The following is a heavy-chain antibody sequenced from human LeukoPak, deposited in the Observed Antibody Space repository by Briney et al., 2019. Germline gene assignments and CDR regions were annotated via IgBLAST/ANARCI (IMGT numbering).Heavy chain of an antibody. J-gene: IGHJ4*02. V-gene: IGHV1-8*01. CDR1: GYTFTSYD. Sequence: ASVKVSCEASGYTFTSYDINWVRQATGQGLEWMGWMNPNSGNTGYAQKFQGRVTMTRNTSISTAYMELSSLRSEDTAVYYCATVCSVTAYYFDYWGQGTLVTVSS. CDR3: ATVCSVTAYYFDY. D-gene: IGHD3-10*02. CDR2: MNPNSGNT.